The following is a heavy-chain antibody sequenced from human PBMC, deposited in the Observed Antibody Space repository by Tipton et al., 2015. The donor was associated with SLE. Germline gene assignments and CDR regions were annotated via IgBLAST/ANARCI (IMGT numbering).Heavy chain of an antibody. CDR3: ARGGKMRFDY. D-gene: IGHD4-23*01. Sequence: QLVQSGGGLVQPGGSLRLSCAASGFTFTSYTMSWVRQAPGKGLEWVAKLKEDGTEISYVDSVKGRFTISRDNAKNSLYLQMNSLRVEDTAVYYCARGGKMRFDYWGQGTLVTVSS. V-gene: IGHV3-7*04. J-gene: IGHJ4*02. CDR1: GFTFTSYT. CDR2: LKEDGTEI.